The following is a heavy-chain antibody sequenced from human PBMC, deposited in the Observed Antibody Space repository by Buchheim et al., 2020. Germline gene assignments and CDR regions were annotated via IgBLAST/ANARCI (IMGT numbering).Heavy chain of an antibody. V-gene: IGHV4-39*07. CDR1: GGSISSSSYY. CDR3: ARVVGFCSGGSCFRDWFDP. Sequence: QLQLQESGPGLVKPSETLSLTCTVSGGSISSSSYYWGWIRQPPGKGLEWIGSIYYSGSTYYNPSLKSRVTISVDTSKNQFSPKLSSVTAADTAVYYCARVVGFCSGGSCFRDWFDPWGQGTL. CDR2: IYYSGST. D-gene: IGHD2-15*01. J-gene: IGHJ5*02.